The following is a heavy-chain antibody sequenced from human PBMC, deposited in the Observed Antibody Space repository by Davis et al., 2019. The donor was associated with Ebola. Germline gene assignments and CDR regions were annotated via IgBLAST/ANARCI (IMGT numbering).Heavy chain of an antibody. J-gene: IGHJ5*02. CDR2: IIPIFGTA. CDR3: ARVRRGTGGERWFDP. Sequence: SVKVSCKASGGTFSSYAISWVRQAPGQGLEWMGGIIPIFGTANYAQKFQGRVTITADESTSTAYMELSRLRSDDTAVYYCARVRRGTGGERWFDPWGQGTLVTVSS. V-gene: IGHV1-69*13. CDR1: GGTFSSYA. D-gene: IGHD1-1*01.